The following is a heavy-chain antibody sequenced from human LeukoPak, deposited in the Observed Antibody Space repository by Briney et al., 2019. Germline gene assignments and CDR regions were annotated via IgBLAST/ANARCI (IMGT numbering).Heavy chain of an antibody. CDR1: GFTFDDYA. Sequence: GRSLRLSCAASGFTFDDYAMHWVRQAPGKGLEWVSGISWNSGSIGYADSVKGRFTISRDNAKNSLYLQMNSLRAEDTALYYCAKDLGAYCGGDCPRAFDIWGQGTMVTVSS. D-gene: IGHD2-21*02. J-gene: IGHJ3*02. CDR3: AKDLGAYCGGDCPRAFDI. V-gene: IGHV3-9*01. CDR2: ISWNSGSI.